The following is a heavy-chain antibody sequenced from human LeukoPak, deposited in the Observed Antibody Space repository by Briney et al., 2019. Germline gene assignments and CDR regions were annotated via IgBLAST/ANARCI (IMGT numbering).Heavy chain of an antibody. Sequence: GASVKVSCKASGYTFTNFYMHWLRQAPGQGLEWMGLIHPNDGDTKYAQEFQDRVTMTRDTSTSTVYMELSSLRSEDTAVYYCATYTQSGAQGVSDYWGQGTLVTVSS. J-gene: IGHJ4*02. D-gene: IGHD3-10*01. CDR2: IHPNDGDT. CDR3: ATYTQSGAQGVSDY. V-gene: IGHV1-46*01. CDR1: GYTFTNFY.